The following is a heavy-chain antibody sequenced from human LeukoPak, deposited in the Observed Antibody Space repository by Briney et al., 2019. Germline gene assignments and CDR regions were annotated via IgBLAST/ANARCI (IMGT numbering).Heavy chain of an antibody. J-gene: IGHJ4*02. CDR3: ARAVYSGNYHVGESDY. CDR1: GFTVSSNY. Sequence: GGSLRLSCAASGFTVSSNYMSWVRQAPGKGLEWVSVIYSGGSTYYADSVKGRFTISRDSSKNTLDLQMNSLRAEDTAMYYCARAVYSGNYHVGESDYWGQGTLVTVSS. D-gene: IGHD1-26*01. V-gene: IGHV3-53*01. CDR2: IYSGGST.